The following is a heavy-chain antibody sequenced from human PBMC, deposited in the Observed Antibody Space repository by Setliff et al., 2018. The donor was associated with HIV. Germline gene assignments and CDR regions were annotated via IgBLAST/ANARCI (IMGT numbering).Heavy chain of an antibody. D-gene: IGHD6-19*01. J-gene: IGHJ3*01. Sequence: PSETLSLTCAVYGGSFSGYYWSWIRQPPGKGLEWIGEIIHSGSTNYNPSLKSRVTVSADTSKNQFSLRLNSVTAADTAVYYCAREERGWSNRGAFDGWGLGTMVTVSS. V-gene: IGHV4-34*12. CDR1: GGSFSGYY. CDR2: IIHSGST. CDR3: AREERGWSNRGAFDG.